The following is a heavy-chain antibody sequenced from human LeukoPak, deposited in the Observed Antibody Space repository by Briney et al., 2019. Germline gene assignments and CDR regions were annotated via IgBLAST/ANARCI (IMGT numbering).Heavy chain of an antibody. CDR1: GFTFSTFA. CDR3: ARALSSSWYAFRSNWFDP. V-gene: IGHV3-23*01. CDR2: IFPSGGEI. J-gene: IGHJ5*02. D-gene: IGHD6-13*01. Sequence: PGGSLRLSCEASGFTFSTFAMIWVRQPPGKGLEWVSSIFPSGGEIHYADSVRGRFTISRDNSKNTLYLQINSLRAEDTAVYYCARALSSSWYAFRSNWFDPWGQGTLVSVSS.